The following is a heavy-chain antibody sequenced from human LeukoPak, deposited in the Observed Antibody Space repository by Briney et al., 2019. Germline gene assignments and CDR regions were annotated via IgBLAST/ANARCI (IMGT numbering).Heavy chain of an antibody. V-gene: IGHV4-39*01. CDR1: GGSISSSSYY. Sequence: SETLSRICTVSGGSISSSSYYWGWIRQPPGKGLDWIGSIYYSGRTYYNPSLKSRVTISVDTSKNQFSLKLSSVTDADTAVYYCARPVVPARDAFGIWGQGTMLTVTS. D-gene: IGHD2-2*01. CDR3: ARPVVPARDAFGI. J-gene: IGHJ3*02. CDR2: IYYSGRT.